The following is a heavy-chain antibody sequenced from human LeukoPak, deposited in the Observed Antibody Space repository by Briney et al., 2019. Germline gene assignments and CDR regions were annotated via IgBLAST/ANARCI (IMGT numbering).Heavy chain of an antibody. Sequence: SQTLSLTCAISGDSVSSKSAAWNWIRQSPSRGLEWLGRTYYRSKWYSDYAESVKSRITINPDTSKNQFSLQLNSVTPEDTAVYYCARFLSTTWFLNWFDPWGQGTRVTVSS. CDR3: ARFLSTTWFLNWFDP. CDR1: GDSVSSKSAA. D-gene: IGHD6-13*01. J-gene: IGHJ5*02. CDR2: TYYRSKWYS. V-gene: IGHV6-1*01.